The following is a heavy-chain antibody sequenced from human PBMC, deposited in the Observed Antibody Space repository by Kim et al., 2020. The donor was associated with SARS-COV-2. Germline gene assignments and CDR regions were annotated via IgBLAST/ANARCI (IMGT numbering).Heavy chain of an antibody. CDR2: ISWNSGSI. J-gene: IGHJ5*02. V-gene: IGHV3-9*01. D-gene: IGHD3-10*01. Sequence: GGSLRLSCAASGFTFDDYAMHWVRQAPGKGLEWVSGISWNSGSIGYADSVKGRFTISRDNAKNSLYLQMNSLRAEDTALYYCAKDRYGSGVNWFDPWGQGTLVTVSS. CDR3: AKDRYGSGVNWFDP. CDR1: GFTFDDYA.